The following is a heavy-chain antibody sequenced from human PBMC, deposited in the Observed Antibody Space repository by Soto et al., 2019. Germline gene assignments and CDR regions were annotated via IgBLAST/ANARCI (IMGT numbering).Heavy chain of an antibody. J-gene: IGHJ4*02. Sequence: PGGSLRLSCAASGFTFSSYAMHWVRQAPGKGLEYVSAISSNGGSTYYANSVKGRFTISRDNSKNQFSLQLNSVTPDDTAVYYCAREYSAGWSTWGQGTLVTVSS. D-gene: IGHD6-19*01. CDR2: ISSNGGST. CDR1: GFTFSSYA. V-gene: IGHV3-64*01. CDR3: AREYSAGWST.